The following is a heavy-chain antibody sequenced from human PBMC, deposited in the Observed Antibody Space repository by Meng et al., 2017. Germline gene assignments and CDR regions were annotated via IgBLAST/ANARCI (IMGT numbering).Heavy chain of an antibody. V-gene: IGHV4-61*02. CDR2: IYTSGST. Sequence: SETLSLTCTVPGGSISSGSYYWSWIRQPAGKGLEWIGRIYTSGSTNYNPSLKSRVTISVDTSKNQFSLKLSSVTAADTAVYYCARESRMVRGVIGTYYYYYGMDVWGQGTTVTVSS. CDR3: ARESRMVRGVIGTYYYYYGMDV. D-gene: IGHD3-10*01. J-gene: IGHJ6*02. CDR1: GGSISSGSYY.